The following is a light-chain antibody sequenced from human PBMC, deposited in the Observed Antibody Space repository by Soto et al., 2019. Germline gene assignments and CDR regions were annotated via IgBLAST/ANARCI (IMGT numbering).Light chain of an antibody. V-gene: IGLV1-47*01. Sequence: QSVPTQPPSASGTPGHRGTITCSGSSSNIGSNYVYWYQQLPGTAPQILIYRNNQRPSGVPDRFSGSKSGTSASLAISGLRSEDEADYYCAAWDDSLSGRYVLGTGTKVTVL. CDR1: SSNIGSNY. CDR3: AAWDDSLSGRYV. CDR2: RNN. J-gene: IGLJ1*01.